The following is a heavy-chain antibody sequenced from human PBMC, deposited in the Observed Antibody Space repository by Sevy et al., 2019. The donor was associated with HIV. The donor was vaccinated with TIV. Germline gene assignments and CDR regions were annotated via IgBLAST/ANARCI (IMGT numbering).Heavy chain of an antibody. Sequence: ASVKVSCKASGYTFTSYGISWVRQAPGQGLEWMGWISAYNGNTNYAQKLQGRVTMTTDTSTSTAYMELRSLRSDDTAVYYCARDTLYYDFWSGYCKPLDWFDPWGQGTLVTVSS. V-gene: IGHV1-18*01. J-gene: IGHJ5*02. D-gene: IGHD3-3*01. CDR1: GYTFTSYG. CDR3: ARDTLYYDFWSGYCKPLDWFDP. CDR2: ISAYNGNT.